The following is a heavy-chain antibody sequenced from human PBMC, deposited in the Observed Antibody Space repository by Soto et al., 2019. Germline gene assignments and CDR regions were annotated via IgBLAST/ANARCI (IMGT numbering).Heavy chain of an antibody. CDR3: ARSAGGSYPQYDY. CDR2: ISYDGRDK. V-gene: IGHV3-30*04. CDR1: GFPLSSYD. J-gene: IGHJ4*02. Sequence: QVQLVESGGGGVQPGRSLRLSCAASGFPLSSYDMHWVRQATDTGREWGAVISYDGRDKYYPDSVKGRFTISRDNSKNTLYLQMNSLRAEDTAVYYCARSAGGSYPQYDYWGQGTLVTVSS. D-gene: IGHD1-26*01.